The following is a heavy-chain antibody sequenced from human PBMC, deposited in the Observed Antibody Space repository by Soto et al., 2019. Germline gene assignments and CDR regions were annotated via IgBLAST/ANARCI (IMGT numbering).Heavy chain of an antibody. Sequence: QEQLVESGGGVVQPGRSLRLSCAASGFTFSSYGMHWVRQAPGKGLEWVAVIWYDGSNKYYADSVKGRFTISRDNSKNTLYLQMNSLRAEDTAVYYCASRGSSSFYFDYWGQGTLVTVSS. CDR1: GFTFSSYG. V-gene: IGHV3-33*01. CDR3: ASRGSSSFYFDY. CDR2: IWYDGSNK. D-gene: IGHD6-6*01. J-gene: IGHJ4*02.